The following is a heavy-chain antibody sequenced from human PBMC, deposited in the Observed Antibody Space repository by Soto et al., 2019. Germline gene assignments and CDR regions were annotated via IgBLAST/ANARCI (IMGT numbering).Heavy chain of an antibody. CDR1: GDAIYIGGYY. CDR2: IYHTGKT. J-gene: IGHJ5*02. V-gene: IGHV4-31*03. CDR3: ARDGSSTAKWIDP. D-gene: IGHD2-2*01. Sequence: LALTCTVSGDAIYIGGYYWTWIRQHPGKGLEWIGYIYHTGKTYYNPSLESRVTMSVDTSKNQFSLKLASVTAADTAVYYCARDGSSTAKWIDPWGQGPLVTVSS.